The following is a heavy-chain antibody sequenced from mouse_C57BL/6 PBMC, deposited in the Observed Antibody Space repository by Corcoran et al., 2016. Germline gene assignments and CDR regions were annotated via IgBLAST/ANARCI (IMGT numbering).Heavy chain of an antibody. D-gene: IGHD1-1*01. CDR3: ARDDYYGSSLDY. Sequence: QVQLKQSGAELVRPGASVKLSCKASGYTFTDYYINWVKQRPGQGLEWIARIYPGSGNTYYNEKFKGKATLTAEKSSSTAYMQLSSLTSEDSAVYFCARDDYYGSSLDYWGQGTTLTVSS. CDR2: IYPGSGNT. CDR1: GYTFTDYY. J-gene: IGHJ2*01. V-gene: IGHV1-76*01.